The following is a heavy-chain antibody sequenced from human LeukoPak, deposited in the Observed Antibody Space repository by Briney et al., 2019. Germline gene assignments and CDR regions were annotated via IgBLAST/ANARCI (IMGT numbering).Heavy chain of an antibody. CDR2: IYPGDSDT. Sequence: GESLKISCKASGYKFSNYWIVWVRQMPGKGLEWMGIIYPGDSDTAYGPSFQDRVTISADKSISTAYLQWSSLKASDTAMYYCARGPLRWPFDYWGQGTLVTVSS. D-gene: IGHD2-21*01. V-gene: IGHV5-51*01. J-gene: IGHJ4*02. CDR3: ARGPLRWPFDY. CDR1: GYKFSNYW.